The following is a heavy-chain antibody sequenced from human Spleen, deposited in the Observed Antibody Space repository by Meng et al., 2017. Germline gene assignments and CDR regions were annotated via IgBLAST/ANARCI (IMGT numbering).Heavy chain of an antibody. D-gene: IGHD2-15*01. J-gene: IGHJ4*02. CDR3: ASFSCSGGLCYRRRGGRLDF. V-gene: IGHV4-4*02. Sequence: QVHLQESGPGLVKPSGTLTLTCAVSDDSMSTTNWWSWVRQPPGKGLEWIGEIHHSGNTKYNPSLKSRVTISEDRSKNQFSLNLSSVTAADTAVYYCASFSCSGGLCYRRRGGRLDFWGQGTLVTVSS. CDR1: DDSMSTTNW. CDR2: IHHSGNT.